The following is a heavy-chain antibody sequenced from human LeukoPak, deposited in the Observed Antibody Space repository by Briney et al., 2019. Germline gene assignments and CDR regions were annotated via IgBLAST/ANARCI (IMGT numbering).Heavy chain of an antibody. CDR1: GFTFSSHS. Sequence: PGGSLRLSCAASGFTFSSHSMNWVRQAPGKGLEWVSSISSSSSYTYYGDSVKGRFTISRDNAKNSLYLQMNSLRAEDTAVYYCARNGGYSVYVGAFDIWGQGTMVTVSS. J-gene: IGHJ3*02. CDR2: ISSSSSYT. D-gene: IGHD5/OR15-5a*01. V-gene: IGHV3-21*01. CDR3: ARNGGYSVYVGAFDI.